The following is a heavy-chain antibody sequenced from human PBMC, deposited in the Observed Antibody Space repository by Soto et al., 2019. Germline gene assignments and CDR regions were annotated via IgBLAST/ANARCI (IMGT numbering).Heavy chain of an antibody. V-gene: IGHV3-64D*08. CDR1: GFTFSSYA. CDR3: VKDLYYDSSGSSRLDFESPTFDY. J-gene: IGHJ4*02. D-gene: IGHD3-22*01. Sequence: GGTRRLSCSASGFTFSSYAMHWVRQAPGKGLEYVSAISSNGGSTYYADSVKGRFTISRDNSKNTLYLQMSSLRAEDTAVYYCVKDLYYDSSGSSRLDFESPTFDYWGQGTLVTVSS. CDR2: ISSNGGST.